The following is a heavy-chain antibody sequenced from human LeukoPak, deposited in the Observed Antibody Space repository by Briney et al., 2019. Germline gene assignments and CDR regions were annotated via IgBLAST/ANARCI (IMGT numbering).Heavy chain of an antibody. V-gene: IGHV4-34*01. CDR2: INHSGST. CDR3: ARDLVNYDILTGYYSRNWYFDL. D-gene: IGHD3-9*01. J-gene: IGHJ2*01. Sequence: SETLSLTCAVYGGSFSGYYWSWIRQPPGKGLEWIGEINHSGSTSYNPSLKSRVTISVDTSKDQFSLKLSSVTAADTAVYYCARDLVNYDILTGYYSRNWYFDLWGRGTLVTVSS. CDR1: GGSFSGYY.